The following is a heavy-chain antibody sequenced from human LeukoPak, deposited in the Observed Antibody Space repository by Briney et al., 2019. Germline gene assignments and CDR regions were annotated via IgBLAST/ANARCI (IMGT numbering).Heavy chain of an antibody. V-gene: IGHV3-21*01. Sequence: PGGSLTLFCADPGFTFKIYRRKGLRQAPGKGLEWVSSISSSSSYIYYADSVKGRFTISRDNAKNSLYLQMNSLRAEDTAVYYCARVSRDIVVVVPATGYCDSRAQGTLVTVSS. J-gene: IGHJ4*02. D-gene: IGHD2-15*01. CDR3: ARVSRDIVVVVPATGYCDS. CDR2: ISSSSSYI. CDR1: GFTFKIYR.